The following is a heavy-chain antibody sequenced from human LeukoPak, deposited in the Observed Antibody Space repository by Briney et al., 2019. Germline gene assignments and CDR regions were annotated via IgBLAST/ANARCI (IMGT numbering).Heavy chain of an antibody. CDR2: ISSRSSTI. CDR1: GFTFSSYS. J-gene: IGHJ4*02. Sequence: GGSLRLSCAASGFTFSSYSMNWVRQAPGKGLEWVSYISSRSSTIYYADSVKGRFTISRDNAKNSLYLQMNSLRAEDTAVYYCARGGRWPFDYWGQGTLVTVSS. D-gene: IGHD4-23*01. V-gene: IGHV3-48*04. CDR3: ARGGRWPFDY.